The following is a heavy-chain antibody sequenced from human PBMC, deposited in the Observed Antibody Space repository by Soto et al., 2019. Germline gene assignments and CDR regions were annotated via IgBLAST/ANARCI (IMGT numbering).Heavy chain of an antibody. D-gene: IGHD6-6*01. J-gene: IGHJ6*02. V-gene: IGHV3-30-3*01. CDR2: ISYDGSNK. Sequence: GSLRLSCAASGFTFSSYAMHWVRQAPGKGLEWVAVISYDGSNKYYADSVKGRFTISRDNSKNTLYLQMNSLRAEDTAVYYCARGTHIAARPKPYGMDVWGQGTTVTVSS. CDR3: ARGTHIAARPKPYGMDV. CDR1: GFTFSSYA.